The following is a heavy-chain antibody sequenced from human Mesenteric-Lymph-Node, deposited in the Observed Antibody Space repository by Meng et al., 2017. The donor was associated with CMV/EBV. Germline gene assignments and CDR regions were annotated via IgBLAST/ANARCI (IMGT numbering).Heavy chain of an antibody. V-gene: IGHV3-21*01. J-gene: IGHJ4*02. Sequence: ETLSLTCTVSGGSISSSSYYWGWVRQAPGKGLEWVSSISSSSSYIYYADSVKGRFTISRDNAKNSLYLQMNSLRAEDTAVYYCARGGSSSWYLNYWGQGTLVTVSS. CDR2: ISSSSSYI. CDR1: GGSISSSSYY. CDR3: ARGGSSSWYLNY. D-gene: IGHD6-13*01.